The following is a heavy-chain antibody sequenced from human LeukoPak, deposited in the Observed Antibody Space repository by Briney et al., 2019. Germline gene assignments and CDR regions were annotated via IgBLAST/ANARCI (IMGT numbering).Heavy chain of an antibody. CDR1: GGTFSSYA. CDR2: IIPIFGTA. J-gene: IGHJ3*02. Sequence: ASVKVSCKASGGTFSSYAISWVRQAPGQGLEWMGGIIPIFGTANYAQKFQGRVTITADESTSTAYMELSSLRSEDTAVYYCASPYDSSGYYKVHDAFDIWGQGTMVTVSS. D-gene: IGHD3-22*01. V-gene: IGHV1-69*13. CDR3: ASPYDSSGYYKVHDAFDI.